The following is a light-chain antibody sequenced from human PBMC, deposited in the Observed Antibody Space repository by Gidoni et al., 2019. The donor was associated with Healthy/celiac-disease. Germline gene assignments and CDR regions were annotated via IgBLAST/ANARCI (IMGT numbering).Light chain of an antibody. CDR3: AAWDDTRNGRWPV. V-gene: IGLV1-44*01. CDR1: RSNIGINT. J-gene: IGLJ2*01. Sequence: QSVLTQPPSASGTPGQKVTISCFGSRSNIGINTVNWYQQLPGTAPKLLIYNTNQRPSGVPARCSGSKSGTSAALAISGLQSEDEADYYCAAWDDTRNGRWPVFGGGTKLTVL. CDR2: NTN.